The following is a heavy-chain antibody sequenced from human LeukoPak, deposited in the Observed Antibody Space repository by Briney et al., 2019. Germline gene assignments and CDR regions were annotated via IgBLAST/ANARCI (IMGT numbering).Heavy chain of an antibody. D-gene: IGHD6-13*01. CDR3: ARDSYKAAAGRGSFDY. CDR1: GFTFSSYA. V-gene: IGHV3-30*04. Sequence: GGSLRLSCAASGFTFSSYAMHWVRQAPGKGLERVAVISYDGSNKYYADSVKGRFTISRDNSKNTLYLQMNSLRAEDTAVYYCARDSYKAAAGRGSFDYWGQGTLVTVSS. J-gene: IGHJ4*02. CDR2: ISYDGSNK.